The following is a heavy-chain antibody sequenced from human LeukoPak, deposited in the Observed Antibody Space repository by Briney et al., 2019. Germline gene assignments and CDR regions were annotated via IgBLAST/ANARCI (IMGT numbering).Heavy chain of an antibody. J-gene: IGHJ4*02. CDR2: VTGFNGKT. D-gene: IGHD3-10*01. V-gene: IGHV1-18*01. CDR3: ARVGSSGEFDF. Sequence: ASVKVSCKISGYTFTDYGLTWVRQAPGQGLEWLGWVTGFNGKTTYARRVEDRLILTTNTSTSTGTLDLRGLRADDTAVYYCARVGSSGEFDFWGQGTLVTVSS. CDR1: GYTFTDYG.